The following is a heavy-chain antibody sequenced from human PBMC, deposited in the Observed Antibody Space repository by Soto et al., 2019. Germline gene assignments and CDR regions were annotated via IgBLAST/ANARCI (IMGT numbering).Heavy chain of an antibody. J-gene: IGHJ6*02. Sequence: QVQLVQSGAEVKKPGSSVKVSCKASGGSLSNYGISWVRQAPGQGLEWMGAIIPVFGTPNYAQKFQDRVTITADESTTTVYMEVRSLTSEDPAMYYCARGDATKIVVTTYYGMDVWGQGTTVTVSS. V-gene: IGHV1-69*12. CDR1: GGSLSNYG. CDR2: IIPVFGTP. CDR3: ARGDATKIVVTTYYGMDV. D-gene: IGHD3-22*01.